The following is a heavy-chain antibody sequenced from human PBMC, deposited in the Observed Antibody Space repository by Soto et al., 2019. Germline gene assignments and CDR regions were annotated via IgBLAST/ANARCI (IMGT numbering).Heavy chain of an antibody. D-gene: IGHD5-18*01. CDR2: IYYSGST. J-gene: IGHJ4*02. CDR1: GGSISSSSYY. V-gene: IGHV4-39*01. Sequence: QLQLQESGPGLVKPSETLSLTCTVSGGSISSSSYYWGWIRQPPGKGLEWIGSIYYSGSTYYNPSPKPPYTISVATSKNPSSLRLSSVTAADTAVYYCARLGGGRSSYGSLDYWGQGTLVTVSS. CDR3: ARLGGGRSSYGSLDY.